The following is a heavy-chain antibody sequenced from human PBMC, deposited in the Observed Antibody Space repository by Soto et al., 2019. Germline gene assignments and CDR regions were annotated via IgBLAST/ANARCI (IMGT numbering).Heavy chain of an antibody. J-gene: IGHJ3*01. CDR2: IYYSGST. CDR1: GGYMSSYY. CDR3: ARWGAVVTNIPNAFDF. V-gene: IGHV4-59*01. D-gene: IGHD2-21*02. Sequence: SETLSLTCTVSGGYMSSYYWSWIRQPPGKGLEWIGYIYYSGSTKYNPSLKSRVTISGDTSKNQFSLKLSSVTAADTAVYYCARWGAVVTNIPNAFDFWGQGTMVTVSS.